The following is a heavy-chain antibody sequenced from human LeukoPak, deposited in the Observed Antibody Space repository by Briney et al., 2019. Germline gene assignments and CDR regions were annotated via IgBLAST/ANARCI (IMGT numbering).Heavy chain of an antibody. J-gene: IGHJ5*02. CDR2: IYPGDSDT. CDR3: ARHELENWFDP. CDR1: GYNFINYW. V-gene: IGHV5-51*01. Sequence: GESLKISCKASGYNFINYWIGWVRQTPGKGLEWMGIIYPGDSDTRYSPSFEGQVTISANKSISTAYLQWSSLKASDSAIYYCARHELENWFDPWGQGTLVTVSS. D-gene: IGHD1-7*01.